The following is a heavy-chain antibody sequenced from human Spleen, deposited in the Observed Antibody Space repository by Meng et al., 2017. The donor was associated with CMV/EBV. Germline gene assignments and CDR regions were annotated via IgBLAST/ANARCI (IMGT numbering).Heavy chain of an antibody. D-gene: IGHD3-16*01. CDR2: IYIDGRT. Sequence: GESLKISCAASGFTFSSYWMSWVRQAPGKGLEWVSVIYIDGRTYYTDSVMGRFTFSRDNSKNTVYLQMNSLRADDTAVYYCARALEATYEFDYWGQGTLVTVSS. CDR1: GFTFSSYW. V-gene: IGHV3-53*01. CDR3: ARALEATYEFDY. J-gene: IGHJ4*02.